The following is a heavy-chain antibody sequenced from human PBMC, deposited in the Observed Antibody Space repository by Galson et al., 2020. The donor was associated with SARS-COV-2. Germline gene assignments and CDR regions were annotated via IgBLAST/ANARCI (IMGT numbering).Heavy chain of an antibody. CDR3: ARTYSVSYFSAFDI. J-gene: IGHJ3*02. CDR2: ISYDGSNK. D-gene: IGHD1-26*01. V-gene: IGHV3-30*04. Sequence: GESLKISCAASGFTFSSYAMHWVRQAPGKGLEWVAVISYDGSNKYYADSVKGRFTISRDNSKNTLYLQMNSLRAEDTAVYYCARTYSVSYFSAFDIWGQGTMVTVSS. CDR1: GFTFSSYA.